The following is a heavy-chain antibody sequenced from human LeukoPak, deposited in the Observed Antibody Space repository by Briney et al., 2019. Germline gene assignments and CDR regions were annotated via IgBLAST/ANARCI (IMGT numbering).Heavy chain of an antibody. CDR3: ARDLRSSAGGRWFDP. D-gene: IGHD3-22*01. Sequence: GGSLRFSCAASGFTVSSNYMNWVRQAPGKGLEWVSVIYSGGSTYYADSVKGRFTISRDNSKNTLYLQMNSLRAEDTAVYYCARDLRSSAGGRWFDPWGQGTLVTVSS. CDR1: GFTVSSNY. CDR2: IYSGGST. V-gene: IGHV3-53*01. J-gene: IGHJ5*02.